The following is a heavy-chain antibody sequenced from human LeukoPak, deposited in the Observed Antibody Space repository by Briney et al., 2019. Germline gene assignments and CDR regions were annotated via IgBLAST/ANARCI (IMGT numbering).Heavy chain of an antibody. CDR1: GFTFDDYA. CDR2: ISWNSGSI. V-gene: IGHV3-9*01. J-gene: IGHJ3*02. Sequence: GGSLRLSCAASGFTFDDYAMHWVRQAPGKGLEWVSGISWNSGSIGYADSVKGRFTISRDNAKNSLYLQMNSLRAEATALYYCAKTRDDYGDYTVPGAFDIWGQGTMVTVSS. D-gene: IGHD4-17*01. CDR3: AKTRDDYGDYTVPGAFDI.